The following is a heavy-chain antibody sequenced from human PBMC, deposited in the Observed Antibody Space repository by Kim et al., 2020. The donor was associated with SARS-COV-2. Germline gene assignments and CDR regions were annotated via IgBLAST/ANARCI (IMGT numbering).Heavy chain of an antibody. Sequence: NKYYADSVKGRFTISRDNSKNTLYLQMNSLRAEDTAVYYCARDFRAREDVWGQGTTVTVSS. V-gene: IGHV3-30*01. CDR2: NK. CDR3: ARDFRAREDV. J-gene: IGHJ6*02.